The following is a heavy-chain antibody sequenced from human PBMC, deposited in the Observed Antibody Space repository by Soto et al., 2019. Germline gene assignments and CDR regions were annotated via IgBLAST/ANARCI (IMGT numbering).Heavy chain of an antibody. CDR2: ISSSSSYI. Sequence: GGSLRLSCAASGFTFSSYSMNWVRQAPGKGLEWVSSISSSSSYIYYADSVKGRFTISRDNAKNSLYLQMNSLRAEDTAVYYCARVGRGYDYYYYMDVWGKGTTVTVSS. CDR3: ARVGRGYDYYYYMDV. J-gene: IGHJ6*03. CDR1: GFTFSSYS. V-gene: IGHV3-21*01. D-gene: IGHD5-12*01.